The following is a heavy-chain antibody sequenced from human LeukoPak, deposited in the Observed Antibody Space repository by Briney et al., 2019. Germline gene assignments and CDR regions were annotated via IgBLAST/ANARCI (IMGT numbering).Heavy chain of an antibody. Sequence: SQTLSLTCAVYGGSFSGYYWSWIRQPPGKGLEWIGEINHSGSTNYNPSLKSRVTISVDTSKNQFSLKLSSVTAADTAVYYCARLGYCSGGSCYPGWFDPWGQGTLVTVSS. CDR3: ARLGYCSGGSCYPGWFDP. D-gene: IGHD2-15*01. J-gene: IGHJ5*02. CDR2: INHSGST. V-gene: IGHV4-34*01. CDR1: GGSFSGYY.